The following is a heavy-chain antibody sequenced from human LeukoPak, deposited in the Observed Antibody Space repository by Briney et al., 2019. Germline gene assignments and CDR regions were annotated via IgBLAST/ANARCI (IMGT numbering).Heavy chain of an antibody. CDR1: GFTFSSYA. CDR3: AKEPTVTKRPSVLYFDY. CDR2: ISSSSRYI. J-gene: IGHJ4*02. V-gene: IGHV3-21*04. D-gene: IGHD4-17*01. Sequence: PGGSLRLSCAASGFTFSSYAMRWVRQAPGKGLEWVSFISSSSRYIYYADSVKGRFTISRDNAKNSLYLQMNSLRAEDTAVYYCAKEPTVTKRPSVLYFDYWGQGTLVTVSS.